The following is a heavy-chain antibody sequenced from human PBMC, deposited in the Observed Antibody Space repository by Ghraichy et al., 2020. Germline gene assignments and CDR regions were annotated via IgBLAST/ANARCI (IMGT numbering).Heavy chain of an antibody. Sequence: SETLSLTCTVSGGSISSSSYYWGWIRQPPGKGLEWIWSIYYSGSTYYNPSLKSRVTISVDTSKNQFSLKLSSVTAADTAVYYCARLVYDILTGYMGQNIDYWGQGTLVTVSS. J-gene: IGHJ4*02. D-gene: IGHD3-9*01. V-gene: IGHV4-39*01. CDR2: IYYSGST. CDR1: GGSISSSSYY. CDR3: ARLVYDILTGYMGQNIDY.